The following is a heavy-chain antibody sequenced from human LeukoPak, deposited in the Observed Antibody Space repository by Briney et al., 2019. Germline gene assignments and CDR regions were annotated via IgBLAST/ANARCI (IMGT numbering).Heavy chain of an antibody. CDR3: ARHGHHAGHDY. D-gene: IGHD2-8*01. CDR1: GGSISTTTYY. CDR2: IYYSGSS. V-gene: IGHV4-39*01. J-gene: IGHJ4*02. Sequence: SETLSLTCTVTGGSISTTTYYWGWIRQPPGKGLEWIGSIYYSGSSYYNPSLKSRVTISVDTSKNQFSLKLNSVTAADTAVYHCARHGHHAGHDYWGQGTLVTVSS.